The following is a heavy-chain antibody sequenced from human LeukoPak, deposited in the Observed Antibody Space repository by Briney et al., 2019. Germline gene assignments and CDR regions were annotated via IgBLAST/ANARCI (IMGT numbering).Heavy chain of an antibody. CDR3: ARDCYYYYYMDV. V-gene: IGHV3-48*01. CDR1: GFTFSSYS. CDR2: ISSSSSTI. J-gene: IGHJ6*03. Sequence: PGGSLRLSCAASGFTFSSYSMNWVRQAPGKGLEWVSYISSSSSTIYYADSVKGRFTISRDNAKNSLYLQMNSLRAEDTAVYYCARDCYYYYYMDVWAKGPRSPSP.